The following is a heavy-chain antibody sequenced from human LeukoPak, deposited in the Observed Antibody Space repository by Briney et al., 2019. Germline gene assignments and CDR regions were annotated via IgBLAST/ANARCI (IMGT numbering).Heavy chain of an antibody. CDR1: GYTFTSYD. D-gene: IGHD3-22*01. CDR2: MNPNSGNT. Sequence: ASVTVSCTASGYTFTSYDINWVRQAPGPGLEWMGWMNPNSGNTGYAQKFQGRVTITRNTSISTAYMELSSLRSEDTAVYYCARGPHLTYYDSSGYYSPTEYYFDYGGQGTLVTVSS. V-gene: IGHV1-8*01. J-gene: IGHJ4*02. CDR3: ARGPHLTYYDSSGYYSPTEYYFDY.